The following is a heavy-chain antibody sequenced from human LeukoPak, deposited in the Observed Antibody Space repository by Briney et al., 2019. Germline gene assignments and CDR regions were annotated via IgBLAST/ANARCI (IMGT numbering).Heavy chain of an antibody. V-gene: IGHV1-18*01. D-gene: IGHD6-13*01. CDR1: GYNFIIYG. CDR2: ISAYNGNT. Sequence: GASVKVSCKASGYNFIIYGISWVRQAPGQGLEWMGWISAYNGNTNYAQKLRDRVTMTRDTSTSTVYMELSSLRSEDTAVYYCARDTAAAGNYYFDYWGQGTLVTVSS. J-gene: IGHJ4*02. CDR3: ARDTAAAGNYYFDY.